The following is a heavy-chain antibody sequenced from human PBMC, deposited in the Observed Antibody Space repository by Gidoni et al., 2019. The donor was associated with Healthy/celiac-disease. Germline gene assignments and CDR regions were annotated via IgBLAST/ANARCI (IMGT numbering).Heavy chain of an antibody. CDR2: IYHSGST. Sequence: QVQLQESGPGLVKPSETLSLTCAVSGYSLSSGYYWGWIRQPPGKGLEWIGSIYHSGSTYYNPSLKSRVTISVDTSKNQFSLKLSSVTAADTAVYYCARPYSSGWWDAFDIWGQGTMVTVSS. J-gene: IGHJ3*02. CDR1: GYSLSSGYY. CDR3: ARPYSSGWWDAFDI. V-gene: IGHV4-38-2*01. D-gene: IGHD6-19*01.